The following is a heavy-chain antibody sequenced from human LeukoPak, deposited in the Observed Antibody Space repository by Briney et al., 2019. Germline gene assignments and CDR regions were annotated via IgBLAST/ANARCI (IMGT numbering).Heavy chain of an antibody. Sequence: PGGSLRLSCAASGFTFSSYWMSWVRQAPGKGLGWVANIKQDGSEKNYVDSVKGRFTISRDNAKNSLYLQMNSLRAEDTAVYYCMSTATFDYWGQGTLVTVSS. D-gene: IGHD1-1*01. CDR3: MSTATFDY. J-gene: IGHJ4*02. CDR1: GFTFSSYW. V-gene: IGHV3-7*02. CDR2: IKQDGSEK.